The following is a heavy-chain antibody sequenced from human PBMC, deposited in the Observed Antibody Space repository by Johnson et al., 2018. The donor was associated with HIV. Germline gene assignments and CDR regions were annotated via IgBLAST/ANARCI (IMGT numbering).Heavy chain of an antibody. Sequence: QVQLVESGGGVVQPGRSLRLSCAASGFTFSSYAMHWVRQAPGKGLEWVAFIRYDGSNKYYADSVKGRFTISRDNSKNTLYLQMNSLRAEDTAVYYCAREGAAAGPTDAFDIWGQGTMVTVSS. CDR3: AREGAAAGPTDAFDI. CDR2: IRYDGSNK. V-gene: IGHV3-30*02. CDR1: GFTFSSYA. D-gene: IGHD6-13*01. J-gene: IGHJ3*02.